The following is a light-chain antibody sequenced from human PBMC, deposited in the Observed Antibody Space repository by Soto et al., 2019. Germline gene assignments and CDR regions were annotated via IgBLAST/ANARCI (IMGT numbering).Light chain of an antibody. CDR1: QSITTL. Sequence: DIQMTQSPSTLSASIGDRVTITCRASQSITTLLAWYQQKPGKAPQILIYDASKWEPGVPSRLSGGGSGTEFTLTISSLQPDDFATYYCQQYSTYPLTFGGGTRVEIK. CDR3: QQYSTYPLT. J-gene: IGKJ4*01. CDR2: DAS. V-gene: IGKV1-5*01.